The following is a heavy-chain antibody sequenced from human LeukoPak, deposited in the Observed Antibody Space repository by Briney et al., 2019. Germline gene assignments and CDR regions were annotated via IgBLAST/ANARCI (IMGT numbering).Heavy chain of an antibody. Sequence: GESLKISCQGSGSRFTSDWIGWVRQLPGKGLEWMGIIYPGDSDTRYSPSFQGQVTISADKSISTAYLQWSSLKASDTAMYYCASVVVTASEGFWFDPWGQGTLVTVSS. D-gene: IGHD2-21*02. CDR1: GSRFTSDW. CDR3: ASVVVTASEGFWFDP. J-gene: IGHJ5*02. V-gene: IGHV5-51*01. CDR2: IYPGDSDT.